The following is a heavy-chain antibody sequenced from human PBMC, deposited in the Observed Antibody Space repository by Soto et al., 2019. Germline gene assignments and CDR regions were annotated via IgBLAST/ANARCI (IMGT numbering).Heavy chain of an antibody. Sequence: GSLRLSFAASGFTFRSYSMNWVRPAPGKGLEWVSSISSSSSYIYYADSVKGRFTISRDNAKNSLYLQMNSLRAEDTAVYYCARLSTFIAAAAQGFDYWGQGTLVTVSS. CDR2: ISSSSSYI. D-gene: IGHD6-13*01. V-gene: IGHV3-21*01. CDR1: GFTFRSYS. CDR3: ARLSTFIAAAAQGFDY. J-gene: IGHJ4*02.